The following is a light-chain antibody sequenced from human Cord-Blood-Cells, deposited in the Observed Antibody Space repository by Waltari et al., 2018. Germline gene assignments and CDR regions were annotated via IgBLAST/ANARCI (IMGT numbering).Light chain of an antibody. V-gene: IGKV2-28*01. Sequence: DIVMTQSPLSLPVTPGEPASFSCRSSQSLLHSNGYNYLDWYLQKPGQSPQLLIYLGSNRASGVPDRFSGSGSGTDFTLKISRVEAVDVGVYYCMQALQTPLYTFGQGTKLEIK. CDR1: QSLLHSNGYNY. CDR3: MQALQTPLYT. CDR2: LGS. J-gene: IGKJ2*01.